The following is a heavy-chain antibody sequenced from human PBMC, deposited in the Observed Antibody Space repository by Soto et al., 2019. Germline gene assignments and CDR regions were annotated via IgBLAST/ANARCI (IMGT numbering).Heavy chain of an antibody. CDR3: AKGADSSGYYNFDY. Sequence: QVQLVESGGGVVQPGRSLRLSCAASGFTFSSYGMHWVRQAPGTGLERVAVISYDGSNKYYADSVKGRFTISRDNSKNTLYLQMNSLRAEDTAVYYCAKGADSSGYYNFDYWGQGTLVTVSS. J-gene: IGHJ4*02. V-gene: IGHV3-30*18. CDR1: GFTFSSYG. CDR2: ISYDGSNK. D-gene: IGHD3-22*01.